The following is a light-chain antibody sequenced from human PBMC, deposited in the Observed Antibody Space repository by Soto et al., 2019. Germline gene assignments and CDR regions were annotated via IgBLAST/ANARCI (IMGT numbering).Light chain of an antibody. J-gene: IGKJ5*01. CDR2: EVS. CDR3: QHLNAYPIT. Sequence: IQLTQFPSSLSASVGDRVTITCRASQGVNSHLAWHQQKPGKAPKLLISEVSTLQSGVPSRFTGSGSRTDFTLTISSLQPEDFATYYCQHLNAYPITFGQGTRLEIK. V-gene: IGKV1-9*01. CDR1: QGVNSH.